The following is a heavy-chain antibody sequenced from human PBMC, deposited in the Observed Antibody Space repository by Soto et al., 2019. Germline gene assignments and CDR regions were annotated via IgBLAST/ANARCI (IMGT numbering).Heavy chain of an antibody. CDR2: ITGSGDYT. J-gene: IGHJ3*01. D-gene: IGHD4-17*01. CDR1: GFTFSSYA. Sequence: EVQMLESGGGLVQPGGSLRLSCAASGFTFSSYALTWVRQAPGKGLEWVSSITGSGDYTRYTDSVKVRFHITRDNAKNTLFLQMKSLRADDTAIYYCGKDPNGDYFGAFDFWGQGTMVTVSS. V-gene: IGHV3-23*01. CDR3: GKDPNGDYFGAFDF.